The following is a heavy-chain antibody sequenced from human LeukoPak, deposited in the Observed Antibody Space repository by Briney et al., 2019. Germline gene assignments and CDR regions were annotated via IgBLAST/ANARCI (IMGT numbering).Heavy chain of an antibody. CDR2: INTDGSTT. J-gene: IGHJ4*02. CDR1: GFTFSDYW. V-gene: IGHV3-7*01. Sequence: PGGSLRLSCAASGFTFSDYWIDWVRQAPGQGLEWVANINTDGSTTNYVESVRGRFTISRDNTRNSLSLQMNNLRDEDTAVYYCARNRGGQQFDCWGQGTPLTVSS. D-gene: IGHD3-10*01. CDR3: ARNRGGQQFDC.